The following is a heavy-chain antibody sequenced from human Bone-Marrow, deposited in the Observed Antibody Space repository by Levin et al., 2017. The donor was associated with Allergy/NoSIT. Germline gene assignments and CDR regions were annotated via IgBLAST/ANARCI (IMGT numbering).Heavy chain of an antibody. Sequence: PGESLKISCAASEFSFSSSSMNWVRQAPGKGLEWVSSIGSGGSHIYYADSLKGRFTISRDNAKNSLYLQIHSLRVDDTAVYYCARVGVGATKDDTLDIWGQGTMVTVSS. CDR2: IGSGGSHI. D-gene: IGHD1-26*01. CDR3: ARVGVGATKDDTLDI. V-gene: IGHV3-21*01. CDR1: EFSFSSSS. J-gene: IGHJ3*02.